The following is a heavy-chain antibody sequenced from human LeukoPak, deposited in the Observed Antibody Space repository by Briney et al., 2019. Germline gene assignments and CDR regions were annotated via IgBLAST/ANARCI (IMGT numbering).Heavy chain of an antibody. CDR1: GGTFSSYA. CDR2: IIPIFGTA. V-gene: IGHV1-69*13. CDR3: AKGVPAAPYYFDY. Sequence: GASVKVSRKASGGTFSSYAISWVRQAPGQGLEWMGGIIPIFGTANYAQKFQGRVTITADESTSTAYMELSSLRSEDTAVYYCAKGVPAAPYYFDYWGQGTLVTVSS. D-gene: IGHD2-2*01. J-gene: IGHJ4*02.